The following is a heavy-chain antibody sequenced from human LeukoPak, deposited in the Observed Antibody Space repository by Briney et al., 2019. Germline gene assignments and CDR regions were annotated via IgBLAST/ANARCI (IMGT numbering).Heavy chain of an antibody. J-gene: IGHJ4*02. V-gene: IGHV3-21*01. CDR3: ARSLLLWFGELRWGDY. Sequence: GGSLRLSCAASGFTFSSYSMNWVRQAPGKGLEWVSSITSSSSYIYYADSVKGRFTISRDNAKNSLYLQMNSLTAEDTAVYYCARSLLLWFGELRWGDYWGQGTLVTVSS. CDR1: GFTFSSYS. CDR2: ITSSSSYI. D-gene: IGHD3-10*01.